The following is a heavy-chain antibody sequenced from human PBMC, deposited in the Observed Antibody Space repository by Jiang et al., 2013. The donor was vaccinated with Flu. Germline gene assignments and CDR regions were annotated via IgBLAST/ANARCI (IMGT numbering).Heavy chain of an antibody. J-gene: IGHJ4*02. D-gene: IGHD2-21*02. CDR3: ARESYGDPVTYFFDY. CDR1: GFTVSSNY. CDR2: IYTGGTT. V-gene: IGHV3-66*01. Sequence: QLVESGGALVQPGGSLRLSCEASGFTVSSNYMSWVRQAPGRGLEWVSVIYTGGTTYYADSVKGRFIFSRDISRNTLYLQMDNLRAEDTAVYYCARESYGDPVTYFFDYWGQGTLVTVSS.